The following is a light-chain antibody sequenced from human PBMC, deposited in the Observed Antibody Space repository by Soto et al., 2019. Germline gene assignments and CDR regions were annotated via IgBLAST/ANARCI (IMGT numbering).Light chain of an antibody. CDR2: EVS. J-gene: IGLJ1*01. CDR3: SSYTSTSTLYV. Sequence: QSALTQPAFVSGSPGQSITISCTGSNSDIGTYNYVSWYQQLPGKAPKLVISEVSNRPSGISGRFSGSKSGNAASLTISGLQAEDEATYYCSSYTSTSTLYVFGPGTKVTVL. CDR1: NSDIGTYNY. V-gene: IGLV2-14*01.